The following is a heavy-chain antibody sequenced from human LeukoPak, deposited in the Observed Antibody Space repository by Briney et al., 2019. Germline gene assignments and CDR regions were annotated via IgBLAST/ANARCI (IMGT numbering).Heavy chain of an antibody. Sequence: PGGSLRLSCAASGFTFSSYAMSWVRQAPGKGLEWVSTISSGGSTYYADSVKGRFTISRDNSKNTLYLQMNSLRAEDTAVYYCAKSVYDFWSGYYSFDYWGQGTLVTVSS. V-gene: IGHV3-23*01. CDR3: AKSVYDFWSGYYSFDY. J-gene: IGHJ4*02. CDR1: GFTFSSYA. CDR2: ISSGGST. D-gene: IGHD3-3*01.